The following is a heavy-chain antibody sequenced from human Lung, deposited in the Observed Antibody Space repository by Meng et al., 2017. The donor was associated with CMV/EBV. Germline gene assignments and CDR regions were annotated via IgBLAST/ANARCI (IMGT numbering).Heavy chain of an antibody. CDR1: DYSFTSYG. CDR2: INTYNGNT. D-gene: IGHD3-9*01. CDR3: ARRITIFQIDY. V-gene: IGHV1-18*01. Sequence: SVXVSCKASDYSFTSYGITWVRQAPGQGLEWMGWINTYNGNTNYAQKFQGRVTMTTDTSTSTAYMELRSLRSDDRAVYYCARRITIFQIDYWGQGTLVTVSS. J-gene: IGHJ4*02.